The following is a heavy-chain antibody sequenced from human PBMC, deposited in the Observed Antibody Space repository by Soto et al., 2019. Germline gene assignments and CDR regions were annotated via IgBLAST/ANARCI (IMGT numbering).Heavy chain of an antibody. Sequence: PSETLSLTCTVSGGSISSSSYYWGWIRQPPGKGLEWIGSIYYSGSTYYNPSLKSRVTISVDTSKNQFSLKLSSVTAADTAVYYCARSIRGELRTKEFDYWGQGTLVTVSS. CDR3: ARSIRGELRTKEFDY. CDR1: GGSISSSSYY. J-gene: IGHJ4*02. D-gene: IGHD1-26*01. V-gene: IGHV4-39*01. CDR2: IYYSGST.